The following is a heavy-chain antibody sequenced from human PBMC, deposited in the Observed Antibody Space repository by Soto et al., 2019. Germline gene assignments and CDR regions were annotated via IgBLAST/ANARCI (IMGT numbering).Heavy chain of an antibody. CDR1: GYTFTSYA. V-gene: IGHV1-3*01. Sequence: ASVKVSCKASGYTFTSYAMHWVRQAPGQRLEWMGWINAGNGNTKYSQEFQGRVTITRDTSASTVYMELSSPRSEDTAVYYCARDPYSSGSIDIWGQGTMVT. CDR3: ARDPYSSGSIDI. D-gene: IGHD6-19*01. J-gene: IGHJ3*02. CDR2: INAGNGNT.